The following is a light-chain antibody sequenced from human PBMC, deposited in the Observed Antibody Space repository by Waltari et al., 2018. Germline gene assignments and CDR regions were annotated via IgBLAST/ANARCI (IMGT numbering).Light chain of an antibody. Sequence: DVQVTQSPSSLSASFGDSVTITCRTSQDIDRYLIWYQQKPGNAPKLLIYAASYLQSGVPSRFSGSGSGTDFSLTISSLQPEDFAVYYCQQNYRTPTFGGGTKVEVK. CDR1: QDIDRY. V-gene: IGKV1-39*01. CDR3: QQNYRTPT. CDR2: AAS. J-gene: IGKJ4*01.